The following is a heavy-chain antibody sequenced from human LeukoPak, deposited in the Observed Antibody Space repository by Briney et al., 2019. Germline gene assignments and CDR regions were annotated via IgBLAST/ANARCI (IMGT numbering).Heavy chain of an antibody. D-gene: IGHD5-18*01. CDR3: ARVKRLWPYYYYYMDV. V-gene: IGHV4-34*01. CDR1: GWSFSSYY. CDR2: INHSGST. Sequence: SETLSLTCAVYGWSFSSYYWSWIRQPPGKGLEWIGEINHSGSTNYNPSLKSRVTISVDTSKNQFSLKLSSVTAADTAVYYCARVKRLWPYYYYYMDVWGKGTTVTVSS. J-gene: IGHJ6*03.